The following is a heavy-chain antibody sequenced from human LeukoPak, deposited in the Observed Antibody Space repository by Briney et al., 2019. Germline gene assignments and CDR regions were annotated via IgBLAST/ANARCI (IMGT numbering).Heavy chain of an antibody. CDR3: ARRYSSSWSGVYYYYYMDV. V-gene: IGHV1-2*02. CDR1: GYTFTSYY. Sequence: ASVKVSCKASGYTFTSYYMHWVRQAPGQGLEWMGWINPNSGGTNYAQKFQGRVTMTRDTSISTAYMELSRLRSDDTAVYYCARRYSSSWSGVYYYYYMDVWGKGTTVTVSS. CDR2: INPNSGGT. J-gene: IGHJ6*03. D-gene: IGHD6-13*01.